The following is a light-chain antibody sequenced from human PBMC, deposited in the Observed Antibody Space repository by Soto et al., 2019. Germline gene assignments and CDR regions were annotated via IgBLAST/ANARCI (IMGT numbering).Light chain of an antibody. Sequence: EIVLTQSPGTLSLSPGERATLSCGASQSVTGRYLAWYQQKPGQAPRLLIYGASSRATGIPDRFSGSGSGTDFTLTISRLEPEDFAVYYCQQYGGPLPWTFGQGTKVEIK. CDR1: QSVTGRY. V-gene: IGKV3-20*01. CDR3: QQYGGPLPWT. J-gene: IGKJ1*01. CDR2: GAS.